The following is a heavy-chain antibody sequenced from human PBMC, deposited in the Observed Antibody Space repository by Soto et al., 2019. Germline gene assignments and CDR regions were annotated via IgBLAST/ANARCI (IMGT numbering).Heavy chain of an antibody. CDR3: ARDPPRIAAAGTLGMDV. J-gene: IGHJ6*02. Sequence: ASVKVSCKASGYTFTSYGISWVRQAPGQGLEWMGWISAYNGNTSYAQKLQGRVTMTTDTSTSTAYMELRSLRSDGTAVYYCARDPPRIAAAGTLGMDVWGQGTTVTVSS. CDR1: GYTFTSYG. V-gene: IGHV1-18*04. D-gene: IGHD6-13*01. CDR2: ISAYNGNT.